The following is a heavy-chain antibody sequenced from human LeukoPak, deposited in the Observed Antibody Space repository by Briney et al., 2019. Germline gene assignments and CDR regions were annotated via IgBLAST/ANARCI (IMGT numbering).Heavy chain of an antibody. Sequence: ASVKVSCKASGYTFTSYYMHWVRQAPGQGLEWMGIINPSGGSTSYAQKFQGRVTMTRDTSTSTVYMELSSLRSEDTAVYYCATAPWVNDAFDIWGQGTMVTVSS. D-gene: IGHD3-16*01. CDR3: ATAPWVNDAFDI. CDR2: INPSGGST. CDR1: GYTFTSYY. J-gene: IGHJ3*02. V-gene: IGHV1-46*01.